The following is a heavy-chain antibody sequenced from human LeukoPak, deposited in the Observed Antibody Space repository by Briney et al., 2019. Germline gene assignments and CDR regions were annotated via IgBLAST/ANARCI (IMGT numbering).Heavy chain of an antibody. V-gene: IGHV1-8*01. Sequence: ASVKVSCKASGYTFTSYDINWVRQATGQGLEWMGWMNPNSGNTGYAQKFQGRVTMTRNTSISTAYMELSSLRPEDTAVYYCASAPKYYGSGSYSYYYYGMDVWGQGTTVTVSS. CDR3: ASAPKYYGSGSYSYYYYGMDV. CDR1: GYTFTSYD. CDR2: MNPNSGNT. J-gene: IGHJ6*02. D-gene: IGHD3-10*01.